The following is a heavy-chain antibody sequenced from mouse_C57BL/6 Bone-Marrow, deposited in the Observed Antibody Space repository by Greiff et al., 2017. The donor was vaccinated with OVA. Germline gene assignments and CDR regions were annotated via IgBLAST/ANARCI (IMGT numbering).Heavy chain of an antibody. J-gene: IGHJ4*01. CDR2: IDSETGGT. Sequence: QLQQSGAELVRPGASVTLSCKASGYTFTDYEMHWVKQTPVHGLEWIGAIDSETGGTAYNQKFKGKAILTADKSSSTAYMELRSLTSEDSAVYYCTRGYSNYYAMDYWGQGTSVTVSS. V-gene: IGHV1-15*01. CDR3: TRGYSNYYAMDY. D-gene: IGHD2-5*01. CDR1: GYTFTDYE.